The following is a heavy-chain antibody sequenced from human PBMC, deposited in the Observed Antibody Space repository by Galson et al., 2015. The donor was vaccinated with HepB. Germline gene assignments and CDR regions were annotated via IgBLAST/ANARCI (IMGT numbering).Heavy chain of an antibody. CDR3: VRDGGGVTGDAPGGYFDY. Sequence: SLRLSCAASGFTFSSYAMYWVRQAPGKGLEWVAVISYDGSNKYYADSVKGRFTISRDNSKNTLYLQMNSLRAEDTAVYYCVRDGGGVTGDAPGGYFDYWGQGTLVTVSS. CDR2: ISYDGSNK. D-gene: IGHD2-21*02. V-gene: IGHV3-30-3*01. J-gene: IGHJ4*02. CDR1: GFTFSSYA.